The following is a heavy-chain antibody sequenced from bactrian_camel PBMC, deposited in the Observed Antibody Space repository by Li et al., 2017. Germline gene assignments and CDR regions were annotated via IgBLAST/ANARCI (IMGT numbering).Heavy chain of an antibody. J-gene: IGHJ4*01. D-gene: IGHD1*01. Sequence: HVQLVESGGGLVQPGGSLRLSCAASGFTFSNYYMSWVRQAPGKGLEWVSSVDISGVGTYYADSVKGRFTISEDNAKNTLYLQMNSLKPEDTAMYYCGADPFSRYCAGGAAMSPRYFVYFGQGTQVTVS. CDR2: VDISGVGT. V-gene: IGHV3S5*01. CDR1: GFTFSNYY.